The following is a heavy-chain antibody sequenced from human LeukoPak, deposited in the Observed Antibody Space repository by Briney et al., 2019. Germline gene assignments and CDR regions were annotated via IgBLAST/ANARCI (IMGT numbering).Heavy chain of an antibody. CDR3: ARVDTAMAATFDY. D-gene: IGHD5-18*01. V-gene: IGHV1-2*02. Sequence: ASVKVSCKASGYTFTGYYIHWVRQAPGQGLEWMGWINPDSGVTNYAQKLQGRVTMTRDTSISTAYMELSRLRSDDTAVYYCARVDTAMAATFDYWGQGTLVTVSS. CDR1: GYTFTGYY. CDR2: INPDSGVT. J-gene: IGHJ4*02.